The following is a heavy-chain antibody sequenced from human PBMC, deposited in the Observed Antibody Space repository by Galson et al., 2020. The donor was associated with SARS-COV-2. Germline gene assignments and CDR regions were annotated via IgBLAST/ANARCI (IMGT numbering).Heavy chain of an antibody. J-gene: IGHJ4*02. Sequence: ASETLSLTCGVSGDSVSSHTWWSWVRQPPGKGLEWIGEVFHRGATNYSPSLRGRVTMSVDMAKNQFSLELSSVTAADTAVYYCAGAPLGVAGPDRVDSWGQGTLVIVSS. CDR2: VFHRGAT. V-gene: IGHV4-4*02. CDR1: GDSVSSHTW. D-gene: IGHD2-15*01. CDR3: AGAPLGVAGPDRVDS.